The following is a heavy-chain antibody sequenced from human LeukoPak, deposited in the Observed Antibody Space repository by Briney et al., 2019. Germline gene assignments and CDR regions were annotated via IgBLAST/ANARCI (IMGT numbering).Heavy chain of an antibody. CDR2: INWNGGST. J-gene: IGHJ4*02. Sequence: GGSLRLSCAASGFTFDDYGMSWVRQAPGKGLEWVSGINWNGGSTGYADSVKGRFTTSRDNAKNSLYLQMNSLRAEDTAVYYCAKDAESYYYDGSGFDYWGQGTLVTVSS. CDR1: GFTFDDYG. V-gene: IGHV3-20*04. D-gene: IGHD3-22*01. CDR3: AKDAESYYYDGSGFDY.